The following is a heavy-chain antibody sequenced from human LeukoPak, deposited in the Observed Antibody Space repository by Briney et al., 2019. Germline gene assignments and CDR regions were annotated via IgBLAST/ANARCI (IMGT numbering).Heavy chain of an antibody. Sequence: ASVKVSCKASGYTSTSYGISWVRQAPGQGLEWMGWISAYNGNTNYAQKLQGRVTMTTDTSTSTAYMELRSLRSDDTAVYDCARGRYDFWSGYQVDAFDIWGQGTMVTVSS. CDR2: ISAYNGNT. V-gene: IGHV1-18*01. J-gene: IGHJ3*02. CDR1: GYTSTSYG. D-gene: IGHD3-3*01. CDR3: ARGRYDFWSGYQVDAFDI.